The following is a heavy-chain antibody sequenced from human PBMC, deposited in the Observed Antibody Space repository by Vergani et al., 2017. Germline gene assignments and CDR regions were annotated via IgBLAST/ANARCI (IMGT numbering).Heavy chain of an antibody. V-gene: IGHV1-69*01. Sequence: QVQLVQSGAEVKKPGSSLKVSCKASGGTFSSYAISWVRQAPGQGLEWMGWIIPIFGTANYAQKFQGRVTITADESTSTAYMELSSLRSEDTAVYYCAGDVRAPHGSSWYYFDYWGQGTLVTVSS. J-gene: IGHJ4*02. CDR2: IIPIFGTA. D-gene: IGHD6-13*01. CDR3: AGDVRAPHGSSWYYFDY. CDR1: GGTFSSYA.